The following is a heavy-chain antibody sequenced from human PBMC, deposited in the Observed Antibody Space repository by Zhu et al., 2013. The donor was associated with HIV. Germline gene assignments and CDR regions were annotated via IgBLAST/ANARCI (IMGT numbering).Heavy chain of an antibody. Sequence: QVQLVQSGAEVKKPGSSVKVSCKASGGTFSSYAISWVRQAPGQGLEWMGGIIPIFGTANYAQKFQGRVTITADKSTSTAYMELSSLRSEDTAVYYCARITYYYDSSGYYYDGIDYWGQGTLGHRLL. CDR1: GGTFSSYA. CDR3: ARITYYYDSSGYYYDGIDY. V-gene: IGHV1-69*06. D-gene: IGHD3-22*01. CDR2: IIPIFGTA. J-gene: IGHJ4*02.